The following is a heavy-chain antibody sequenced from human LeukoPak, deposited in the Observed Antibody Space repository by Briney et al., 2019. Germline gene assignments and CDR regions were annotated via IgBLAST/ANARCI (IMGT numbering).Heavy chain of an antibody. D-gene: IGHD3-10*01. V-gene: IGHV1-69*04. CDR3: ARAPDYYGSGG. Sequence: SVKVSCKASGYTFTSYGISWVRQAPGQGLEWMGRIIPILGIANYAQKFQGRVTITADKSTSTAYMELSSLRSEDTAVYYCARAPDYYGSGGWGQGTLVTVSS. CDR1: GYTFTSYG. J-gene: IGHJ4*02. CDR2: IIPILGIA.